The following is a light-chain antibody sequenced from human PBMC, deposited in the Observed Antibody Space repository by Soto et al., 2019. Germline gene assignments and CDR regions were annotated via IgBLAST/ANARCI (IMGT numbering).Light chain of an antibody. J-gene: IGLJ2*01. CDR3: ASSVRGNTVL. V-gene: IGLV2-14*01. Sequence: QSALTQPASVSGSPGQSITISCTGTGNDVGAYDYVCWYQQHPGKVPKLLIYAVSNRPSGISSRFSGSKSGNTAYLTISGLRAEDEGDYYCASSVRGNTVLYGGGTKVTVL. CDR1: GNDVGAYDY. CDR2: AVS.